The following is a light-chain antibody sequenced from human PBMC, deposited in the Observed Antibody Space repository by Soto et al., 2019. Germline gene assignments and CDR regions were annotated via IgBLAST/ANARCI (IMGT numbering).Light chain of an antibody. CDR2: PAS. J-gene: IGKJ4*01. V-gene: IGKV3-11*01. CDR1: QSVSSY. Sequence: EIVLTQSPATLSLSPGERATLSCRASQSVSSYLAWYQQKPGQAPRLLIYPASNRATGIPARFSGSGSGTDFTLTISSLEPEDFAVYYCQQRSNWPTFGGGTKVEIK. CDR3: QQRSNWPT.